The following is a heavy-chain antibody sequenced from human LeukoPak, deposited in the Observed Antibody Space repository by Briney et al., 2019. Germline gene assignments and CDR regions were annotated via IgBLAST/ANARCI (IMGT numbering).Heavy chain of an antibody. V-gene: IGHV3-23*01. Sequence: GGSLRLSCAASVFTVNSNYLSWVCQAPGKGLEWVSAISGSGGSTYYADSVKGRFTISRDNSKNTLYLQMNSLRAEDTAVYYCAKNGGIYDYVWGSYRYYFDYWGQGTLVTVSS. D-gene: IGHD3-16*02. CDR2: ISGSGGST. CDR1: VFTVNSNY. J-gene: IGHJ4*02. CDR3: AKNGGIYDYVWGSYRYYFDY.